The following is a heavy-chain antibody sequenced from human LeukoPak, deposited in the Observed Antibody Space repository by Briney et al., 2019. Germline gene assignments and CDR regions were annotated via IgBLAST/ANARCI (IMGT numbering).Heavy chain of an antibody. CDR3: ARETNSSGYYYYFDY. J-gene: IGHJ4*02. CDR1: GGSFSGYY. Sequence: NPSETLSLTCAVYGGSFSGYYWSWIRQPPGKGLEWIGEINHSGSTNYNPSLKSRVTISVDTSKNQFSLKLSSVTAADTAVYYCARETNSSGYYYYFDYWGQGTLVTVSS. D-gene: IGHD3-22*01. V-gene: IGHV4-34*01. CDR2: INHSGST.